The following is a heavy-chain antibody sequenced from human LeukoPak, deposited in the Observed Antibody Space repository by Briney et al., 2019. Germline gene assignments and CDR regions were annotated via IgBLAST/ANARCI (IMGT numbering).Heavy chain of an antibody. Sequence: PGGSLRLSCAASGFTFSSYGMHWVRQAPGKGLEWVAFIRYDGSNKYYADSVKGRFTISRDNSKNTLYLQMNSLRAEDTAVYYCAKDSFSYYSYYMDVWGKGPTVTVSS. V-gene: IGHV3-30*02. J-gene: IGHJ6*03. CDR2: IRYDGSNK. CDR3: AKDSFSYYSYYMDV. CDR1: GFTFSSYG.